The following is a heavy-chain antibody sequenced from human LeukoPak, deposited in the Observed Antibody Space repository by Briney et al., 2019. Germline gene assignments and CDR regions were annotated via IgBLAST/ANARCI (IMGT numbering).Heavy chain of an antibody. CDR1: GGSISSVHYS. CDR3: ARQRCSGGACTTAFDY. J-gene: IGHJ4*02. D-gene: IGHD2-15*01. V-gene: IGHV4-30-4*01. CDR2: IYDSWST. Sequence: SETLSLTCTVSGGSISSVHYSWSWIRQPPGKGLEWIAHIYDSWSTYSNPSLKSRVTISVDTSKNQFSLKLSSVTAADTAVYYCARQRCSGGACTTAFDYWGQGTLVTVSP.